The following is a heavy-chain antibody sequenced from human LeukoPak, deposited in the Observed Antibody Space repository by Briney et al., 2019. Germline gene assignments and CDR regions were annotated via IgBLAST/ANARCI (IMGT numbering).Heavy chain of an antibody. CDR2: MSPNSGNT. J-gene: IGHJ5*02. D-gene: IGHD6-13*01. CDR1: GYTFTSYD. V-gene: IGHV1-8*01. Sequence: ASVKVSCKASGYTFTSYDINWVRQATGQGLEWMGWMSPNSGNTGYAQKFQGRVTMTRNTSISTAYMELSSLRSEDTAVYYCARGLRYSSSWYQGNWFDPWGQGTLVTVSS. CDR3: ARGLRYSSSWYQGNWFDP.